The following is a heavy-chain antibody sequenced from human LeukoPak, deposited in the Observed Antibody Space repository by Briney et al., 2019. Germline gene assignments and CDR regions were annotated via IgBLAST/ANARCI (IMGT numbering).Heavy chain of an antibody. Sequence: GASVKVSCKTSGYTFIGYYMHWVRQAPGQGLEWMGWINPNSGGTDYAQKFQGRVTMTRDTSISTAYMELSRLRSDDTAVYYCARDRGRITMVRGVIIVWGQGTLVTVSS. D-gene: IGHD3-10*01. V-gene: IGHV1-2*02. CDR2: INPNSGGT. CDR3: ARDRGRITMVRGVIIV. CDR1: GYTFIGYY. J-gene: IGHJ4*02.